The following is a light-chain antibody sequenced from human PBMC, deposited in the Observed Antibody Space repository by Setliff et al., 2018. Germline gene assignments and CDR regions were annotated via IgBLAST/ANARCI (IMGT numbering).Light chain of an antibody. Sequence: QSVLTQPPSASGSPGQSVTISCTGTSSDVGNYNFVSWYQHHPGKAPKLVIYEVTNRPSGISNRFSGSKSGNSASLIISGLQAEDEADYYCSAYTSSSTYVFGTGTKVTVL. J-gene: IGLJ1*01. V-gene: IGLV2-14*01. CDR3: SAYTSSSTYV. CDR2: EVT. CDR1: SSDVGNYNF.